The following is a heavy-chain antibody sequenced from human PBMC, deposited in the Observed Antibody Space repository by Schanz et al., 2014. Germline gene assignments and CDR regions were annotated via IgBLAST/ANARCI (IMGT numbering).Heavy chain of an antibody. J-gene: IGHJ5*02. CDR3: AREPLSGYNWFDP. Sequence: VQLQESGPGLLKPSETLSLTCTVSGGSIRSYFWSWIRQPPGKGLEWIGYMHNSGSTSYNPSLKSRVTISVNTSKNQFSLKLNSVTAADTAVYYCAREPLSGYNWFDPWGQGSLVTVSS. D-gene: IGHD6-25*01. V-gene: IGHV4-59*12. CDR2: MHNSGST. CDR1: GGSIRSYF.